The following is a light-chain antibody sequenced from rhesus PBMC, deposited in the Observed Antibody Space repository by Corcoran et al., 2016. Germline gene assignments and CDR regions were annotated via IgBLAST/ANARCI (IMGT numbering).Light chain of an antibody. Sequence: DIVVTQTPLSLPITPGEPASISCSSSQSLLHSNGNTYLHWYLQKPGQSPQLLIYGGSNRASGVPDRFRGSGSGTDFTLKISKVEAEDVGFYYCVQAIAFPLTFGGGTKVESK. CDR1: QSLLHSNGNTY. CDR3: VQAIAFPLT. CDR2: GGS. J-gene: IGKJ4*01. V-gene: IGKV2-72*01.